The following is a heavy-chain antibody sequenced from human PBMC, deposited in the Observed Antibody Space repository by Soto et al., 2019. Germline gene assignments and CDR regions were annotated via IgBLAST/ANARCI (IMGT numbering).Heavy chain of an antibody. CDR2: ISLYHHST. Sequence: ASVKVSCKPSGYPFTDYFIHWVRQAPGQGLEWMGIISLYHHSTSYAQTFQGRLTVTADTSTTTVYMDLSSLTSEDSAVYWCARELYSCGGDCPYYMDYWGQGTLVTVSS. V-gene: IGHV1-46*01. CDR1: GYPFTDYF. D-gene: IGHD2-21*02. J-gene: IGHJ4*02. CDR3: ARELYSCGGDCPYYMDY.